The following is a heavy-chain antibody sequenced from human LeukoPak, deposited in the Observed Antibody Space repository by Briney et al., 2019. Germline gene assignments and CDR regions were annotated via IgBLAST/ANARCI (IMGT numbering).Heavy chain of an antibody. CDR1: EFTFSSYG. J-gene: IGHJ4*02. CDR3: AKNPYTYGSYYFDY. D-gene: IGHD5-18*01. V-gene: IGHV3-23*01. CDR2: IGGSGGNK. Sequence: PGGSLRLSCAASEFTFSSYGMSWVRQAPGKGLEWVSGIGGSGGNKKYADSVKGRFTISRDNSKNTLYLQMNSLRAEDTAVYYCAKNPYTYGSYYFDYWGQGTLVTVSS.